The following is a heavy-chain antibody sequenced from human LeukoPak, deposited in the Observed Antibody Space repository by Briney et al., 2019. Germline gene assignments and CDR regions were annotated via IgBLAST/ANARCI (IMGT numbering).Heavy chain of an antibody. D-gene: IGHD6-19*01. CDR3: ARARERSGWYPNGRYNWFDP. CDR1: VYTFTSYD. J-gene: IGHJ5*02. Sequence: ASVKVSCKASVYTFTSYDINWVRQAIGQGLEWMGWMNPNMGNTGYAQKFQGRVTITRNTYISTAYMELSSLRSEDTAVYYCARARERSGWYPNGRYNWFDPWRQARLVTVSS. CDR2: MNPNMGNT. V-gene: IGHV1-8*01.